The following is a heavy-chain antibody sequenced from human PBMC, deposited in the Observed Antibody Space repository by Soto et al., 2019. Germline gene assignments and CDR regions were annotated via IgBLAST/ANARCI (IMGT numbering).Heavy chain of an antibody. CDR3: ARDPTWGIAAAGTPHWFDP. Sequence: GGSVKVSCEASGYTFTRYCISWVPQAPGEGVEWMGWISAYNGNTNYAQKLQGRVTMTTDTSTSTAYMELRSLRSDDTAVYYCARDPTWGIAAAGTPHWFDPWGQGTLVTVSS. J-gene: IGHJ5*02. CDR2: ISAYNGNT. D-gene: IGHD6-13*01. V-gene: IGHV1-18*01. CDR1: GYTFTRYC.